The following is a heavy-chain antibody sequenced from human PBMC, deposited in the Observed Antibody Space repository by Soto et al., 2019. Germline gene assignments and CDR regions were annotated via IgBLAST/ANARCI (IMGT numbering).Heavy chain of an antibody. Sequence: QVQLQESGPGLVKPSGTLSLTCTVSGGSISSDNWWTWVRQPPGKGLEWIGEIYHSGRANYKPSLKSRITRSVDKSKNQFSLNLTSVTAADAAVYYCARDPSGVASDAFDIWGQGTMVIVSS. CDR1: GGSISSDNW. V-gene: IGHV4-4*02. CDR3: ARDPSGVASDAFDI. J-gene: IGHJ3*02. D-gene: IGHD2-21*01. CDR2: IYHSGRA.